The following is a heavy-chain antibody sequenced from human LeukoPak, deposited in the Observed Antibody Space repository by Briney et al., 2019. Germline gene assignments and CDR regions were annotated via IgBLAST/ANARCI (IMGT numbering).Heavy chain of an antibody. Sequence: PSGALSLTCAVSDVSMSSTNWWRWVRQPPGKGLEWIGEIYHSGSTHYNPSLKSRVTISLDNSQNQFSLKLTSVTAADTAVYYCARATGFADYWGQGTLVTVSS. CDR1: DVSMSSTNW. V-gene: IGHV4-4*02. CDR3: ARATGFADY. J-gene: IGHJ4*02. D-gene: IGHD2-8*02. CDR2: IYHSGST.